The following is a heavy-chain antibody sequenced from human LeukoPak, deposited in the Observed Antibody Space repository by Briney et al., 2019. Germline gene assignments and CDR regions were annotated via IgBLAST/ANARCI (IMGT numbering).Heavy chain of an antibody. CDR1: GGPISSGSYH. J-gene: IGHJ4*02. D-gene: IGHD3-10*01. V-gene: IGHV4-61*02. CDR3: ARGGGFGELLRFYDY. Sequence: SQTLPLTCTVSGGPISSGSYHWSWIRQPAGRGLEWFVRLYTSGSTHYPPSLKSRVTILVDTLKNQFSLKLRSVSAADTAVYDCARGGGFGELLRFYDYWGQGTLVTVSS. CDR2: LYTSGST.